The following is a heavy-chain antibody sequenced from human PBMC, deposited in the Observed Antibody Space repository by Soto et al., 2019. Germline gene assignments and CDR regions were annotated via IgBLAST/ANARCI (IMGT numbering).Heavy chain of an antibody. CDR1: GFTFSNAW. CDR2: IKSKTDGGTT. J-gene: IGHJ3*02. Sequence: EVQLVESGGGLVKPGGSLRLYCAASGFTFSNAWMSWVRQAPGKGLEWVGRIKSKTDGGTTDYAAPVKGRFTISRDDSKNTLYLQMNSLKTEDTAVYYCTTGNSGWYGKDAFDIWGQGTMVTVSS. V-gene: IGHV3-15*01. CDR3: TTGNSGWYGKDAFDI. D-gene: IGHD6-19*01.